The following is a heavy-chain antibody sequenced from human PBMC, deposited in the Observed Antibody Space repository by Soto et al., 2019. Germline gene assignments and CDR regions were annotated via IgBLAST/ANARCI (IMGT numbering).Heavy chain of an antibody. CDR1: GFTFSTYW. Sequence: EVQLVESGGGLVQPGGSLRLSCAASGFTFSTYWMHWVRQIPGKGLEWVSRVKSDGSTYYADPVKGRFTISRDKAWNTVYLQMNRLRAEDTALYYCARGVKNYYGMDVWGQGTTVTVSS. CDR2: VKSDGST. J-gene: IGHJ6*02. V-gene: IGHV3-74*01. CDR3: ARGVKNYYGMDV. D-gene: IGHD3-16*02.